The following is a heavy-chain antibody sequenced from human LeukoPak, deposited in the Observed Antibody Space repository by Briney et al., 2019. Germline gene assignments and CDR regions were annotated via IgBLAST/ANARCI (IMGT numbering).Heavy chain of an antibody. CDR2: ISSNTGKT. J-gene: IGHJ4*02. D-gene: IGHD6-13*01. CDR3: AKVAGDRMDY. Sequence: GASVKVSCKASGYTFVTYGFCWVRQAPGHGLEWMGWISSNTGKTDYARKFQGRVTLTTDTSTSTAYMELRSLRPDDTALYYCAKVAGDRMDYWGQGTLLTVSS. V-gene: IGHV1-18*01. CDR1: GYTFVTYG.